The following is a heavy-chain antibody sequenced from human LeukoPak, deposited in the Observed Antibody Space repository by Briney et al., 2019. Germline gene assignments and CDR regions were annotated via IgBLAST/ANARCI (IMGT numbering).Heavy chain of an antibody. CDR1: GGSISSGSYY. V-gene: IGHV4-61*02. J-gene: IGHJ4*02. CDR2: IYTSGST. Sequence: KPSETLSLTCTVSGGSISSGSYYWSWIRQPAGKGLEWIGRIYTSGSTNYNPSLKSRVTVSVDTSKNQFSLKLSSVTAADTAVYYCARRKMAKRNYFDYWGQGTLVTVSS. D-gene: IGHD5-24*01. CDR3: ARRKMAKRNYFDY.